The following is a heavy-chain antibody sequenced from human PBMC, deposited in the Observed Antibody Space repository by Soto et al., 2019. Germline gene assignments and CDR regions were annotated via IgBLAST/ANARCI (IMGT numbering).Heavy chain of an antibody. V-gene: IGHV3-7*03. J-gene: IGHJ4*02. D-gene: IGHD2-2*01. CDR2: VKQDGSEK. Sequence: PGGSLRLSCVASGITFSSYWMAWVRQAPGKGLEWLANVKQDGSEKYYVDSVKGRFTISRDNSKNTLHLQMNSLRTEDTAVYYCAKNQPSWATRAAFDYWGQGTLVTVSS. CDR3: AKNQPSWATRAAFDY. CDR1: GITFSSYW.